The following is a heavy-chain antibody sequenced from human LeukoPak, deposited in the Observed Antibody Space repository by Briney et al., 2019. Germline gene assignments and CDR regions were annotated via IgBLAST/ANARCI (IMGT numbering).Heavy chain of an antibody. Sequence: GGSLRLSCAASGFTFSSYWMGWVRQAPGKGLEWVANIKQDGSEKYYVDSVKGRFTISRDNAKNSLYLQMNSLRAEDTAVYYCARGDSSSWYEFDYWGQGTLVTVSS. V-gene: IGHV3-7*02. CDR3: ARGDSSSWYEFDY. CDR2: IKQDGSEK. D-gene: IGHD6-13*01. J-gene: IGHJ4*02. CDR1: GFTFSSYW.